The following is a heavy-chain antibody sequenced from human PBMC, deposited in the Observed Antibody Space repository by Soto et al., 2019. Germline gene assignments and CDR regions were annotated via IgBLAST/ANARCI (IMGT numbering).Heavy chain of an antibody. D-gene: IGHD3-10*01. CDR1: GGSFSGYY. Sequence: PSETLSLTCAVYGGSFSGYYWSWIRQPPGKGLEWIGEINHSGSTNYNPSLKSRVTISVDTSKNQFSLKLSSVTAADTAVYYCARRRPTSLYGSGSYLYWGQGTLVTVSS. CDR2: INHSGST. CDR3: ARRRPTSLYGSGSYLY. V-gene: IGHV4-34*01. J-gene: IGHJ4*02.